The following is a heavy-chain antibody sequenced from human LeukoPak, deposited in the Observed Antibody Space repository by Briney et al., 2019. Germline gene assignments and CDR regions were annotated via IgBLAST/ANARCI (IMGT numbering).Heavy chain of an antibody. D-gene: IGHD3-10*01. CDR2: IYHSGLT. V-gene: IGHV4-38-2*02. CDR3: ARDYGSGRRYYYMDV. Sequence: SETLSLTCTVSGYSISSGYYWGWIRQPPGKGLEWIGNIYHSGLTYYNPSLKSRVTILVDTSKNQFSLKLSSVTAADTAVYYCARDYGSGRRYYYMDVWGKGTTVTVSS. CDR1: GYSISSGYY. J-gene: IGHJ6*03.